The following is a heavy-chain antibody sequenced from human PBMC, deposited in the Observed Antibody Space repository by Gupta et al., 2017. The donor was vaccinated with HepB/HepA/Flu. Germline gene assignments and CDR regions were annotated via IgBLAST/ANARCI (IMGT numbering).Heavy chain of an antibody. CDR2: ISYDGSNK. Sequence: VQPGRSLRLSCAASGFTFSSYGMHWVRQAPGKGLEWVAVISYDGSNKYYADSVKGRFTISRDNSKNTLYLQMNSLRAEDTAVYYCAKDQAAAGLDYGGQGTLVTVSS. CDR1: GFTFSSYG. V-gene: IGHV3-30*18. J-gene: IGHJ4*02. D-gene: IGHD6-13*01. CDR3: AKDQAAAGLDY.